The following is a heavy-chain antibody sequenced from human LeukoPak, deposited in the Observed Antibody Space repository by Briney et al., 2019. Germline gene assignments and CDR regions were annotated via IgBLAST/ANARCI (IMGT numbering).Heavy chain of an antibody. CDR1: GGSFSDYY. CDR2: INHSGST. Sequence: PSETLSLTCAVYGGSFSDYYWSWIRQPPGKGLEWIGEINHSGSTNYNPSLKSRVTISVDTSKNQFSLKLSSVTAADTAVYYCARVVGATPYRGQGTLVTVSS. CDR3: ARVVGATPY. D-gene: IGHD1-26*01. V-gene: IGHV4-34*01. J-gene: IGHJ4*02.